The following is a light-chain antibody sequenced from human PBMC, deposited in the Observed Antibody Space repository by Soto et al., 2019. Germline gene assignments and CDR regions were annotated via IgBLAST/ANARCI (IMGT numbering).Light chain of an antibody. Sequence: IQFTQSPSSLSASIGDRVTITCRAGQGISTFLAWYQQTPRKAPKLLIYAASTLQSGVPSRFSGSGSGTDFTLTISSLQPEDFATYYCQQLHSYPLTFGG. CDR3: QQLHSYPLT. CDR1: QGISTF. CDR2: AAS. J-gene: IGKJ4*01. V-gene: IGKV1-9*01.